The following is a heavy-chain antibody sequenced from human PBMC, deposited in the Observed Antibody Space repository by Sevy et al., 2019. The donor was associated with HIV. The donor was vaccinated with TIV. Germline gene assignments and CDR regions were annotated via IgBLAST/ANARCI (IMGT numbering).Heavy chain of an antibody. Sequence: SETLSLTCTVSGCSMSSYFWSWIRQPPGKGLEWIGDIYSTGTTNYNPSLKSRLTMSLDTSKNRFSLKLTAVTAADTAVYYCARDSVLSPRVFDSWGQGTLVTVSS. D-gene: IGHD3-10*01. J-gene: IGHJ4*02. CDR2: IYSTGTT. CDR3: ARDSVLSPRVFDS. CDR1: GCSMSSYF. V-gene: IGHV4-59*01.